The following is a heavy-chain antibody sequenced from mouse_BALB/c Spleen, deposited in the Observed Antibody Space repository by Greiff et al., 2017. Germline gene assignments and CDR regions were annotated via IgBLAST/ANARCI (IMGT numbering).Heavy chain of an antibody. Sequence: QVQLQQSGAELVKPGASVKLSCKASGYTFTSYYMYWVKQRPGQGLEWIGEINPSNGGTNFNEKFKSKATLTVDKSSSTAYMQLSSLTSEDSAVYYCTRGGYYGSQYAMDYWGQGTSVTVSS. CDR3: TRGGYYGSQYAMDY. V-gene: IGHV1S81*02. CDR2: INPSNGGT. D-gene: IGHD1-1*01. J-gene: IGHJ4*01. CDR1: GYTFTSYY.